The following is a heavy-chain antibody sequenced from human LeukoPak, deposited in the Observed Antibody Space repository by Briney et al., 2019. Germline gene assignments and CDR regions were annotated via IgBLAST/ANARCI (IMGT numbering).Heavy chain of an antibody. Sequence: GGSLRLSCASSGFTFSSYGMHWVRQAPGKGLEWVAVIGYEGSNKYYADSVKGRFTISRDNSKNTLYLQMNSLRAEDTAVYYCARDLPHYCGGDCPRFDYWGQGTLVTVSS. D-gene: IGHD2-21*01. J-gene: IGHJ4*02. CDR1: GFTFSSYG. CDR3: ARDLPHYCGGDCPRFDY. CDR2: IGYEGSNK. V-gene: IGHV3-33*01.